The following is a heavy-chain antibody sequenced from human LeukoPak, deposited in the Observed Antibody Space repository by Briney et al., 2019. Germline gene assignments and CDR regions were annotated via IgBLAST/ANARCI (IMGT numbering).Heavy chain of an antibody. Sequence: PGGSLRLSCAASGFTFSSHEMNWVRQAPGKGLEWVAFIRYDGSNEYYANSVKGRFTISRDNSKNTLYLQMNSLRAEDTAVYYCAKDGWEVWSGYYRFFDYWGQGTLVTVSS. CDR2: IRYDGSNE. V-gene: IGHV3-30*02. J-gene: IGHJ4*02. CDR3: AKDGWEVWSGYYRFFDY. CDR1: GFTFSSHE. D-gene: IGHD3-3*01.